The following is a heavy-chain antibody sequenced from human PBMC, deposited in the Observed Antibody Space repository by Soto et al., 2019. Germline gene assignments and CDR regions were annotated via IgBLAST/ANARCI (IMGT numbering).Heavy chain of an antibody. CDR1: GFTFSSYG. CDR3: ARDSFEKYLDP. CDR2: IWYDGSNK. V-gene: IGHV3-33*01. J-gene: IGHJ5*02. Sequence: QVQLVESGGGVVQPGRSLRLSCAASGFTFSSYGMHWVRQAPGKGLEWVAVIWYDGSNKYYADSVKGRFTISRDNSKNTLYLQMNSLRAEDTAVYYCARDSFEKYLDPWGQGTLVTVSS. D-gene: IGHD3-16*01.